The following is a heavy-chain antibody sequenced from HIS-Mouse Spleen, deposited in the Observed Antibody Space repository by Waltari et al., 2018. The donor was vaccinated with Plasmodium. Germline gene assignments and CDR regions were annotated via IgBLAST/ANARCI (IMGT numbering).Heavy chain of an antibody. Sequence: QVQLVQSGAEVKKPGASVKVSCQASGYTFTGYFMHWVRQAPGQGLEWMGWINPNSGGTNYAQRFQGRVTMTRDTSISTAYMELSRLRSDDTAVYYCARDPKQLGSAFDIWGQGTMVTVSS. D-gene: IGHD7-27*01. CDR1: GYTFTGYF. CDR2: INPNSGGT. CDR3: ARDPKQLGSAFDI. J-gene: IGHJ3*02. V-gene: IGHV1-2*02.